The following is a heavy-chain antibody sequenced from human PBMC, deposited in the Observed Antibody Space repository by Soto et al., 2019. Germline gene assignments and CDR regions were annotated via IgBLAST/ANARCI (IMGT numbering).Heavy chain of an antibody. Sequence: EVQLLESGGGLVQPGGSLRLSCAASGFMFSSYVMSWVRQAPGKGLEWVSGVSGSGSRTYYADSVKGRFSISRDNSRNTLYLQLNSLRAEDTAVYYCAVLTTVTYADYWGQGTLVTVPS. D-gene: IGHD4-17*01. CDR2: VSGSGSRT. CDR3: AVLTTVTYADY. J-gene: IGHJ4*02. CDR1: GFMFSSYV. V-gene: IGHV3-23*01.